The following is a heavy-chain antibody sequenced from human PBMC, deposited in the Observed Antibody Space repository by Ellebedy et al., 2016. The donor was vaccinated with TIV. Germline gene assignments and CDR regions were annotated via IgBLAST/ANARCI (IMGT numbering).Heavy chain of an antibody. J-gene: IGHJ3*02. D-gene: IGHD3-10*01. CDR2: ISQDGSRV. V-gene: IGHV3-7*01. CDR3: ARDSGSGAFDI. Sequence: PGGSLRLSCAASGFTFSSYWMTWVRQAPGKGLEWVSHISQDGSRVNYVDSVKGRFTISRDNAKNSLHLQMNGLRAEDTAVYYCARDSGSGAFDIWGQGTLVTVSS. CDR1: GFTFSSYW.